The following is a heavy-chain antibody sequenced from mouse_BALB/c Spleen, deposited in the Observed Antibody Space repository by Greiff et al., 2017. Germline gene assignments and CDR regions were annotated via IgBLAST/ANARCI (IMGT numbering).Heavy chain of an antibody. V-gene: IGHV5-12-1*01. J-gene: IGHJ4*01. CDR1: GFAFSSYD. CDR3: ARNYYAMDY. CDR2: ISSGGGST. Sequence: EVQRVESGGGLVKPGGSLKLSCAASGFAFSSYDMSWVRQTPEKRLEWVAYISSGGGSTYYPDTVKGRFTISRDNTKNTLYLQMSSLKSEDTAMYYCARNYYAMDYWGQGTSVTVSS.